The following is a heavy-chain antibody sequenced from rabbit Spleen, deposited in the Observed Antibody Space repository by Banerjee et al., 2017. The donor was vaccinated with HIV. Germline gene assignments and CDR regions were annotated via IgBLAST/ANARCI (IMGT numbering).Heavy chain of an antibody. CDR3: ARDAGSGPYIDGYFDL. CDR2: IYTGNLKT. V-gene: IGHV1S40*01. D-gene: IGHD8-1*01. J-gene: IGHJ4*01. CDR1: GFSFSSSYD. Sequence: QSLEESGGDMVKPGASLTLTCTASGFSFSSSYDVCWVRQAPGKGLEWIGCIYTGNLKTYYASWAKGRFTISKTSSTTVTLQMTSLTVADMATYFCARDAGSGPYIDGYFDLWGQGTLVTVS.